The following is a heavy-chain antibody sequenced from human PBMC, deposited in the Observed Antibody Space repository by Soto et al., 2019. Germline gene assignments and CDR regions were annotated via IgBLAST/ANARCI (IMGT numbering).Heavy chain of an antibody. Sequence: PSETLSLTCTVSGGSIRSSSNYWGWIRQPPGKGLEWIGSIYYSGSTYYNPSLKSRVTISVDTSKNQFSLKLSSVTAADTAVYYCARLGWHDAFDIWGQGTMVTVSS. D-gene: IGHD6-19*01. CDR1: GGSIRSSSNY. V-gene: IGHV4-39*01. CDR2: IYYSGST. J-gene: IGHJ3*02. CDR3: ARLGWHDAFDI.